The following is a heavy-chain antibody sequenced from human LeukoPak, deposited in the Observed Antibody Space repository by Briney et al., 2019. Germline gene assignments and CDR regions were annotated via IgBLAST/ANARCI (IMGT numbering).Heavy chain of an antibody. Sequence: ASVKVSCKASGYTFTSYDINWVRQATGQGLEWMGWMNPNSGNTGYAQKFQGRVTMTRNTSISTAYMELSSLRSEDTAVYYCARGGEDGYNLLEHYFDYWGQGSLVTVSS. D-gene: IGHD5-24*01. CDR3: ARGGEDGYNLLEHYFDY. J-gene: IGHJ4*02. CDR1: GYTFTSYD. CDR2: MNPNSGNT. V-gene: IGHV1-8*01.